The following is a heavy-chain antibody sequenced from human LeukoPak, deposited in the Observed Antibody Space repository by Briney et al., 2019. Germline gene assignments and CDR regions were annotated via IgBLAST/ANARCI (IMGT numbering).Heavy chain of an antibody. J-gene: IGHJ4*02. Sequence: SQTLSLTCAVSGGSISSGGYSWSWIRQPPGKGLEWIGYIYHSGSTNYNPSLKSRVTISVDRSKNQFSLKLSSVTAADTAVYYCARSDSSGYYPNLLDYWGQGTLVTVSS. CDR2: IYHSGST. CDR1: GGSISSGGYS. CDR3: ARSDSSGYYPNLLDY. D-gene: IGHD3-22*01. V-gene: IGHV4-30-2*01.